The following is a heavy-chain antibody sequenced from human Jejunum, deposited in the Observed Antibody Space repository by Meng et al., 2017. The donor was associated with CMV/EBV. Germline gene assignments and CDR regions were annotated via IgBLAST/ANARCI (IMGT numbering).Heavy chain of an antibody. V-gene: IGHV1-2*02. CDR1: GYTFSTYN. Sequence: QVLLVQSGSALKKPGASVKGSCKASGYTFSTYNINWVRQAPGQGLEWMGWINPNSGDTNYAQKFQGGVSMTKDTSISRVYMEVCRLRSDDAAVYNCERDGAATGYYSFDYWGQGTLVTVSS. CDR3: ERDGAATGYYSFDY. J-gene: IGHJ4*02. CDR2: INPNSGDT. D-gene: IGHD3-9*01.